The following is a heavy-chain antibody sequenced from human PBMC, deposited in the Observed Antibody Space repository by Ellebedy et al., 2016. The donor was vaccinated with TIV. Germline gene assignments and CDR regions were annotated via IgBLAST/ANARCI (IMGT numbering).Heavy chain of an antibody. CDR3: ARVGEVAATPCSY. CDR2: IYPGDSDT. J-gene: IGHJ4*02. CDR1: GYSFTTYW. D-gene: IGHD2-15*01. Sequence: PGGSLRLSCKGSGYSFTTYWIGWVRQMSGKGLEWMGIIYPGDSDTRYSPSFQGQVTISADKSISTAYLQWSSLKASDIAMYYCARVGEVAATPCSYWGQGTLVTVSS. V-gene: IGHV5-51*01.